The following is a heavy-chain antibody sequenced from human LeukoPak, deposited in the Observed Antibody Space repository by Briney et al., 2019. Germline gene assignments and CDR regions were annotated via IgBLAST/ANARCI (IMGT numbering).Heavy chain of an antibody. CDR3: ASFGPMATTY. V-gene: IGHV4-34*01. D-gene: IGHD5-24*01. CDR1: GGSFSGYY. Sequence: SETLSLTCAVYGGSFSGYYWSWIREPSGKGREWIVEIHHSGSTNYNPSLKSRVTISVDASKNQFSLKLSSVTAADTAVYYCASFGPMATTYWGQGTLVTVSS. CDR2: IHHSGST. J-gene: IGHJ4*02.